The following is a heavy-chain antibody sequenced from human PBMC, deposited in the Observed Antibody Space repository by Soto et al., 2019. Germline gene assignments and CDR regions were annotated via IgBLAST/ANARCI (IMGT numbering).Heavy chain of an antibody. CDR3: ARRDSGNYNFWSVDY. V-gene: IGHV3-7*01. D-gene: IGHD3-3*01. CDR2: TKEDGSEK. Sequence: GGSLRLSCAASGFTFRRYWMSWVRQAPGKGLEWVANTKEDGSEKYYVNSVRGRFTISRDNARNSLYLQMNSLRVEDTAVYYCARRDSGNYNFWSVDYWDQGTLVTVSS. J-gene: IGHJ4*02. CDR1: GFTFRRYW.